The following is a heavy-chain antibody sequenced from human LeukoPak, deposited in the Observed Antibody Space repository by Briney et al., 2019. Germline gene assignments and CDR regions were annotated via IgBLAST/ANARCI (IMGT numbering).Heavy chain of an antibody. CDR2: ISSSGSTI. CDR1: GFTFSSYE. J-gene: IGHJ6*02. CDR3: ARDKSRLRYCSSTSCPVGYYGIDV. D-gene: IGHD2-2*01. V-gene: IGHV3-48*03. Sequence: PGGSLRLSCAASGFTFSSYEMNWVRQAPGKGLEWVSYISSSGSTIYYADSVKGPFTLSRANAKNSLYLQMNSLRAEDTAVYYCARDKSRLRYCSSTSCPVGYYGIDVWGQGTTVTVSS.